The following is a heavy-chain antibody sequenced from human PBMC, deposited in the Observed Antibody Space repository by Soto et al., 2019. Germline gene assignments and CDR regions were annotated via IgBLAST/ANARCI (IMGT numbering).Heavy chain of an antibody. CDR2: IDWDDDK. D-gene: IGHD2-15*01. Sequence: SGPYAGEPTQTLTLTCTFSGFSLTTSGMRVSWIRQPPGKALEWLARIDWDDDKFYKTSLKTRLTISKDSSKNQVVLTMTNMDPVDAATYYCARMFHCSGGTCPFDYWGLGALVTVSS. CDR1: GFSLTTSGMR. J-gene: IGHJ4*02. V-gene: IGHV2-70*04. CDR3: ARMFHCSGGTCPFDY.